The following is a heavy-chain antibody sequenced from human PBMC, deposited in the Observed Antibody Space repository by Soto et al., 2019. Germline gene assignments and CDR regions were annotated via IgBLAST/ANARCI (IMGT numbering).Heavy chain of an antibody. D-gene: IGHD4-17*01. Sequence: PSETLSLTCTVSGGSISSGDYYWSWIRQPPGKGLEWIGYTYYSGSTYYNPSLKSRVTISVDTSKNQFSLKLSSVTAADTAVYYCARDPYGDYAVDYWGQGTLVTVSS. V-gene: IGHV4-30-4*01. CDR1: GGSISSGDYY. CDR2: TYYSGST. CDR3: ARDPYGDYAVDY. J-gene: IGHJ4*02.